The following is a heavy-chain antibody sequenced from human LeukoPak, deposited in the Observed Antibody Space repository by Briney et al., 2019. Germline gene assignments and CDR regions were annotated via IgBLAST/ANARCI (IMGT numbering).Heavy chain of an antibody. J-gene: IGHJ6*02. CDR2: IYPGDSDT. Sequence: GESLKISCKGSGYSFTSYWIGWVRQMPGKGLEWMGIIYPGDSDTRYSPSFQGQVTISADKSISTAYLQWSSLKASDTVMYYCARQSTAIDYYYGMDVWGQGTTVTVSS. D-gene: IGHD5-18*01. CDR1: GYSFTSYW. V-gene: IGHV5-51*01. CDR3: ARQSTAIDYYYGMDV.